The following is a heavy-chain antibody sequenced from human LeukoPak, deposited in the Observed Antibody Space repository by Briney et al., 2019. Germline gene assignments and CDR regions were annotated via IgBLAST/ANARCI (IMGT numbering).Heavy chain of an antibody. CDR3: ARDSSGGNAIDY. CDR2: ISGSGGST. D-gene: IGHD4-23*01. Sequence: PGGSLRLSCAASGFTFSSYAMSWVRQAPGKGLEWVSAISGSGGSTYYADSVKGRFTISRDNAKNSLYLQMNSLRAEDTAVYYCARDSSGGNAIDYWGQGTLVTVSS. CDR1: GFTFSSYA. V-gene: IGHV3-23*01. J-gene: IGHJ4*02.